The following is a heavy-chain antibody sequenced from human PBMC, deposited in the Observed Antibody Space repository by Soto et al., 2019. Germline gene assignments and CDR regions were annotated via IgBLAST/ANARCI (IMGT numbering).Heavy chain of an antibody. D-gene: IGHD3-22*01. CDR1: GFSLSTSGMC. CDR3: ARIPGRWDSSGYYYDY. Sequence: SGPTLVNPTQTLTLTCTFSGFSLSTSGMCVSWIRQPPGKALEWLALIDWDDDKYYSTSLKTRLTISKDTSKNQVVLTMTNMDPVDTATYYCARIPGRWDSSGYYYDYWGQGTLVTVSS. V-gene: IGHV2-70*01. CDR2: IDWDDDK. J-gene: IGHJ4*02.